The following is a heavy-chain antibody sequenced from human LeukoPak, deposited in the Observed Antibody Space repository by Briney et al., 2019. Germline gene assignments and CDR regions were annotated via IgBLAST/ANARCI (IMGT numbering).Heavy chain of an antibody. V-gene: IGHV3-7*01. J-gene: IGHJ4*02. CDR2: IKQDGSEK. Sequence: GGSLRLSCAASGFTFSSHWMSWVRQAPGKGLEWVAIIKQDGSEKYYLDSVKGRFTISRDNAKNSLSLQMSSLRAEDTAVYYCAGAILSTSSHGYWGQGTLVTVSS. CDR1: GFTFSSHW. D-gene: IGHD2/OR15-2a*01. CDR3: AGAILSTSSHGY.